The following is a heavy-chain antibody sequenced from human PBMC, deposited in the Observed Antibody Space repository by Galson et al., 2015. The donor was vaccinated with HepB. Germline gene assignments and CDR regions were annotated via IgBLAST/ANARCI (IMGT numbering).Heavy chain of an antibody. Sequence: SVKVSCKASGYTFTNYYMHWVRQAPGQGLEWMGVINPSDGSTTYAQKFQARVSITRDTSTSTVYMELSSLTSEDTAVYFCATDIARMGDYWGQGTLVTVSS. CDR1: GYTFTNYY. V-gene: IGHV1-46*03. D-gene: IGHD2-8*01. CDR3: ATDIARMGDY. J-gene: IGHJ4*02. CDR2: INPSDGST.